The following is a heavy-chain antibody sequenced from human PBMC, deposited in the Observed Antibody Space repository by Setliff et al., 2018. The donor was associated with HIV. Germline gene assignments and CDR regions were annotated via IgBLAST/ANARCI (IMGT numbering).Heavy chain of an antibody. Sequence: GASVKVSCKVSGFTLREVSMHWVRQAPAKGLEWMGYFDPEDGETVYALKFQGRVTMTEDTSTDTAYMELSSLRSEDTAVYYCARAYSNSYYYYYYMDVWGKGTTVTVS. CDR2: FDPEDGET. J-gene: IGHJ6*03. CDR3: ARAYSNSYYYYYYMDV. V-gene: IGHV1-24*01. D-gene: IGHD4-4*01. CDR1: GFTLREVS.